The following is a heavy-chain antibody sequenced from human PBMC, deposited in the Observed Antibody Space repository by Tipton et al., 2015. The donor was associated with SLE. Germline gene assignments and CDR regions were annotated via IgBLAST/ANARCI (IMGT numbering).Heavy chain of an antibody. CDR1: GFTVSSNY. V-gene: IGHV3-7*01. CDR2: IKQDGSGK. Sequence: SLRLSCAASGFTVSSNYLSWVRQSPGKGLEWVANIKQDGSGKYYWDSVKGRFTLARDNAKNSLYLQMNSLRAEDTAVYYCARDQGGVLFDYWGQGSLVTVSS. J-gene: IGHJ4*02. D-gene: IGHD3-16*01. CDR3: ARDQGGVLFDY.